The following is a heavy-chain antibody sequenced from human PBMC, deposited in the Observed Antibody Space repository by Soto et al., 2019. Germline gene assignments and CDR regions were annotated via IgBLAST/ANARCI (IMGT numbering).Heavy chain of an antibody. CDR1: GYTFTGYY. V-gene: IGHV1-2*04. CDR3: ARNHWLLDCISTSCLSYGMDV. Sequence: GASVKVSCKASGYTFTGYYMHWVRQAPGQGLEWMGWINPNSGGTNYAQKFQGWVTMTRDTSISTAYMELSRLRSDDTAVYYCARNHWLLDCISTSCLSYGMDVWGQGTTVTVSS. J-gene: IGHJ6*02. D-gene: IGHD2-2*01. CDR2: INPNSGGT.